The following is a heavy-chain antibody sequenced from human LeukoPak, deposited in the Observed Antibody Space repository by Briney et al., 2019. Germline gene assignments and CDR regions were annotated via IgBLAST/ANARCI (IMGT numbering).Heavy chain of an antibody. D-gene: IGHD1-26*01. CDR1: GGSINSYY. CDR3: ARDNVVDATSGIDY. V-gene: IGHV4-59*12. CDR2: IYYSGST. Sequence: PSETLSLTCTVSGGSINSYYWSWIRKPPGKGLEWIGYIYYSGSTNYNPSLKSRVTISIDTSKNQFSLKLTSMTAADTAVYFCARDNVVDATSGIDYWGQGTLVTVSS. J-gene: IGHJ4*02.